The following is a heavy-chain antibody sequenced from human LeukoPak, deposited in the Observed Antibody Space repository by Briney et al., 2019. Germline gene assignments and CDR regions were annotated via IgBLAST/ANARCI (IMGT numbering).Heavy chain of an antibody. Sequence: GESLKISCKGSGYSLTNYWIAWVRQMAGKGLEWMGIIYLADSDTRYSPSFQGHVTISADKSISTAYLQWSSLKASDTAMYYCARATYYDSSGYYHSWGQGTLVTVSS. CDR1: GYSLTNYW. CDR3: ARATYYDSSGYYHS. CDR2: IYLADSDT. J-gene: IGHJ4*02. D-gene: IGHD3-22*01. V-gene: IGHV5-51*01.